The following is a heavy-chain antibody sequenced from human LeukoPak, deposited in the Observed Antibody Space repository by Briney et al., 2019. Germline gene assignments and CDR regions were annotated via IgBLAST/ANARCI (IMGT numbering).Heavy chain of an antibody. Sequence: GGSLRLSCAASGFTFSNYAMSWARQAPGKGLEWVSAISGSGGSTYYADSVKGRFTISRDNSKNTLYLQMNSLRAEDTAVYYCTKGTIWLPFDYWGQGNLVTVSS. CDR3: TKGTIWLPFDY. V-gene: IGHV3-23*01. CDR1: GFTFSNYA. D-gene: IGHD5-18*01. CDR2: ISGSGGST. J-gene: IGHJ4*02.